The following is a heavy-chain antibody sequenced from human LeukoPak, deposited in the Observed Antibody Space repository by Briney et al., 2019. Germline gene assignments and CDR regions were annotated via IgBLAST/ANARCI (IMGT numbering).Heavy chain of an antibody. Sequence: GGSLRLSCAASGFTFSSYAMSRVRQAPGKGLEWVSAISGSGGSTYYADSVKGRFTISRDNSKNTLYLQMNSLRAEDTAVYYCAKGACSGGSCYYDYWGQGTLVTVSS. V-gene: IGHV3-23*01. D-gene: IGHD2-15*01. CDR2: ISGSGGST. CDR3: AKGACSGGSCYYDY. CDR1: GFTFSSYA. J-gene: IGHJ4*02.